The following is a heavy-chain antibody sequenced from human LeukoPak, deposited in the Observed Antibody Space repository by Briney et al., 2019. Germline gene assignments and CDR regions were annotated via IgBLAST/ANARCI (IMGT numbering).Heavy chain of an antibody. V-gene: IGHV5-51*01. J-gene: IGHJ5*02. D-gene: IGHD4-17*01. CDR3: ARRSPPDYGDYADWFDP. Sequence: PGESLKISCKGSGYSFTSYWIGWVRPMPGKGLEWMGIIYPGDSDTRYSPSFQGQVTISADKSISTAYLQWSSLKASDTAMYYCARRSPPDYGDYADWFDPWGQGTLVTVSS. CDR1: GYSFTSYW. CDR2: IYPGDSDT.